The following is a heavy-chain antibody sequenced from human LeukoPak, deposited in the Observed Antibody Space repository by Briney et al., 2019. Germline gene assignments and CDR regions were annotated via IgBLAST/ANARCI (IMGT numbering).Heavy chain of an antibody. CDR1: GFTFSSYS. V-gene: IGHV3-21*01. CDR3: ARDLSSGYLDY. CDR2: ISSSSYI. J-gene: IGHJ4*02. Sequence: GSLRLSCAASGFTFSSYSMNWVRQAPGKGLEWVSSISSSSYIYYADSVKCRFTISRDNAKNSLYLQMNSLRAEDTAVYYCARDLSSGYLDYWGQGALVTVSS. D-gene: IGHD2-8*02.